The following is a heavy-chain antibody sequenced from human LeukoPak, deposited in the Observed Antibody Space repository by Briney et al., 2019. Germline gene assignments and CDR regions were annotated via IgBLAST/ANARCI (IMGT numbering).Heavy chain of an antibody. CDR3: GSNIRGKEQWLVDY. CDR1: GFTFSSYA. V-gene: IGHV3-23*01. D-gene: IGHD6-19*01. CDR2: ISGSGGST. J-gene: IGHJ4*02. Sequence: GGSLRLSCAASGFTFSSYAMSWVRQAPGKGLEWVSAISGSGGSTYYADSVKGRFTISRDNSKNTLYLQMNSLRAEDTAVYYCGSNIRGKEQWLVDYWGQGTLVTVSS.